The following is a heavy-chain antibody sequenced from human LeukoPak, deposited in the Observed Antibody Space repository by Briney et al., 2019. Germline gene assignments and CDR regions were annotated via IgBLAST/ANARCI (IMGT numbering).Heavy chain of an antibody. D-gene: IGHD3-22*01. J-gene: IGHJ4*02. V-gene: IGHV1-18*01. CDR3: ARLRGVANYYDSSGYDPYFDY. CDR2: ISAYNGNT. CDR1: GYTFTSYG. Sequence: GASVKVSCKASGYTFTSYGISWVRQAPGQGLEWMGWISAYNGNTNYAQKLQGRVTMTTDTSTSTAYMELRSLRSDDTAVYYCARLRGVANYYDSSGYDPYFDYWGQGTLVTVSS.